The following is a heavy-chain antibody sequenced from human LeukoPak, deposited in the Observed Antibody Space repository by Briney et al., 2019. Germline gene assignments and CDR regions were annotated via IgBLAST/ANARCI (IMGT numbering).Heavy chain of an antibody. D-gene: IGHD3-10*01. V-gene: IGHV1-2*02. CDR3: ARDLGTLLWFGDPIPNFGI. Sequence: ASVKVSGKAAGYTFTGYYMHLGRQPPGQGLEWMGWINPNGGGTNYAQKFQGRVTMTRDTSISTAYMELSRLRSDDTAVYYCARDLGTLLWFGDPIPNFGIWRQGTMVTVSS. CDR2: INPNGGGT. J-gene: IGHJ3*02. CDR1: GYTFTGYY.